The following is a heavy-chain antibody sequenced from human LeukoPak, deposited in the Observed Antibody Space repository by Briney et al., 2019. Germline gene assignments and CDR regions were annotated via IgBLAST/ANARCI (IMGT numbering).Heavy chain of an antibody. CDR2: IYYSGST. CDR1: GGSISSGGYY. CDR3: ARSPYSSGWYVGNNNWFDP. J-gene: IGHJ5*02. D-gene: IGHD6-19*01. Sequence: SQSSSLTCTVSGGSISSGGYYWSWIRQHPGKGLEWIGYIYYSGSTYYNPSLKSRVTISVDTSKNQFSLKLSSVTAADTAVYYCARSPYSSGWYVGNNNWFDPWGQGTLVTVSS. V-gene: IGHV4-31*03.